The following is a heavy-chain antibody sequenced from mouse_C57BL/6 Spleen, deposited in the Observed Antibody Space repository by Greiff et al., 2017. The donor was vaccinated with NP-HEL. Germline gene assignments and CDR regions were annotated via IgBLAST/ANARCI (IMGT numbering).Heavy chain of an antibody. Sequence: VQLQQPGAELVMPGASVKLSCKASGYTFTSYWMHWVKQRPGQGLEWIGEIDPSDSYTNYNQKFKGKSTLTVDKSSSTAYMQLSSLTSEDSAVYYCATGGYYPHYYAMDYWGQGTSVTVSS. CDR3: ATGGYYPHYYAMDY. CDR1: GYTFTSYW. J-gene: IGHJ4*01. V-gene: IGHV1-69*01. CDR2: IDPSDSYT. D-gene: IGHD2-3*01.